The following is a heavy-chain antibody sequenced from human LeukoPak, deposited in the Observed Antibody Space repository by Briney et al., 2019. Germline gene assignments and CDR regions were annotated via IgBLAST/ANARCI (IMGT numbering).Heavy chain of an antibody. D-gene: IGHD3-10*01. CDR3: AKDLSGFGELLIDY. CDR2: IRYDGSNK. CDR1: GFTFSNFG. Sequence: GGSLRLSCAASGFTFSNFGMHWVRQAPGKGLEWVAFIRYDGSNKYYADSVEGRFTISRDNSKNTLYLQMNSLRAEDTAVYYCAKDLSGFGELLIDYWGQGTLVTVSS. J-gene: IGHJ4*02. V-gene: IGHV3-30*02.